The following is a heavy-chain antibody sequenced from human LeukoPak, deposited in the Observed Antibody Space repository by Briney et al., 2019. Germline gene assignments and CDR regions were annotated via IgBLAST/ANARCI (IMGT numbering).Heavy chain of an antibody. CDR3: ARDLMVRGVIITSRGFGWSDP. Sequence: TPSETLSLTCTVSGGSISSSSYYWGWIRQPPGKGLEWIGSIYYSGSTYYNPSLKSRVTISVDTSKNQFSLKLSSVTAADTAVYYCARDLMVRGVIITSRGFGWSDPWGQGTLVTVSS. CDR2: IYYSGST. J-gene: IGHJ5*02. V-gene: IGHV4-39*07. D-gene: IGHD3-10*01. CDR1: GGSISSSSYY.